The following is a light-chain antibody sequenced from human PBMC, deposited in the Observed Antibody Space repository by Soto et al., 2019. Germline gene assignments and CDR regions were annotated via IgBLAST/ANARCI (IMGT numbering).Light chain of an antibody. CDR2: GAS. J-gene: IGKJ4*01. CDR1: QSVSSN. Sequence: EIVMTHSPATLSVSPGERATLSCRPSQSVSSNLAWYQQKPGQAPRLLIYGASTRATGIPARFSGSGSGTEFTLTISSLQSEDFAVYYCQQYNNWPLTFGGGTKV. CDR3: QQYNNWPLT. V-gene: IGKV3-15*01.